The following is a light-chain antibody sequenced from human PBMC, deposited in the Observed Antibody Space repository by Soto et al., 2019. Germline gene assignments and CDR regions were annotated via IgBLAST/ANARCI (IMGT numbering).Light chain of an antibody. J-gene: IGKJ5*01. V-gene: IGKV3-15*01. Sequence: EIVMTQSPATLSVSPGERATLSCRASQSVSSNLAWYQQKPGQAPRLLIYGASTRATGIPARFSGSGSGTVFTLTIGSLEPEDSAVYYCQQRKNWPPITCGQGTRREIK. CDR3: QQRKNWPPIT. CDR1: QSVSSN. CDR2: GAS.